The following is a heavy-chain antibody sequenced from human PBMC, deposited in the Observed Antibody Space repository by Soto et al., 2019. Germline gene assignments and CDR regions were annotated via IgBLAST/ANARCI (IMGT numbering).Heavy chain of an antibody. D-gene: IGHD1-1*01. V-gene: IGHV3-30-3*01. J-gene: IGHJ4*02. Sequence: GGSLRLSCAASGFTFSNFAMHWVRQAPGKGLEWVAVISYDGNDKYHADSVKGRFTVSRDNSKNTLYVQMNSLRPEDTAIYYCARDGTTTVLDGFDYWGQGALVTVSS. CDR1: GFTFSNFA. CDR2: ISYDGNDK. CDR3: ARDGTTTVLDGFDY.